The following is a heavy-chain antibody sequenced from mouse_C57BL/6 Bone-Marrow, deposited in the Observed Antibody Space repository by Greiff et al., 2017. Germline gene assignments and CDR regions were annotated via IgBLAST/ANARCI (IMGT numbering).Heavy chain of an antibody. CDR3: ARPHYYYEDYYAMDY. V-gene: IGHV5-6*01. Sequence: EVQLQESGGDLVKPGGSLKLSCAASGFTFSSYGMSWVRQTPDKRLEWVATISSGGSYTYYPASVKGRFTISRDNAKNTLYLQMSSLKSEDTAMYYCARPHYYYEDYYAMDYWGQGTSVTVSS. J-gene: IGHJ4*01. D-gene: IGHD1-1*01. CDR2: ISSGGSYT. CDR1: GFTFSSYG.